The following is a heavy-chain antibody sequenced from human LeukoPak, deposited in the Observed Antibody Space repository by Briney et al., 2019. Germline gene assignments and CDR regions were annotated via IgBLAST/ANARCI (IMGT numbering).Heavy chain of an antibody. CDR3: AKGFSGKFDY. D-gene: IGHD1-26*01. J-gene: IGHJ4*02. CDR1: GFTCSNYG. V-gene: IGHV3-30*02. Sequence: GGSLRLSCAAGGFTCSNYGMHWARQAPGKGLEWVTFIRFDGSNKYYAASVKGRFTISRDNSKNTLYLQLNSLRTEDTAVYYCAKGFSGKFDYWGQGTLVTVSS. CDR2: IRFDGSNK.